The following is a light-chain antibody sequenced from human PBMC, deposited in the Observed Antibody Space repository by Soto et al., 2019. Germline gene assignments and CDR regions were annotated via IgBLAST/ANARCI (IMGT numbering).Light chain of an antibody. CDR1: QSISSW. CDR3: QQYDTYKM. CDR2: MAS. J-gene: IGKJ1*01. V-gene: IGKV1-5*03. Sequence: DIQMTQSPSTLSASVGDRVTITCRASQSISSWLAWYQLKPGKAPQLLLYMASSLESAVPSRFGGSGAGTEFTLTISSLRPDDAATYSCQQYDTYKMFGQGTKVEIK.